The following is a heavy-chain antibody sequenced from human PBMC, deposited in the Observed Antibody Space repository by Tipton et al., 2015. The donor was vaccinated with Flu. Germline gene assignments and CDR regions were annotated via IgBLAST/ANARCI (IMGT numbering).Heavy chain of an antibody. Sequence: LRLSCAASGFTFSHYYMSWIRQAPGKGLEWIGDLHHTGNTYYNPSLRSRVTILVDRSKNQFSLKPSSVTAADTAVYYCARRDYSNYVSVPKNWFDPWGQGALVTVSS. D-gene: IGHD4-11*01. CDR1: GFTFSHYY. CDR2: LHHTGNT. V-gene: IGHV4-34*01. CDR3: ARRDYSNYVSVPKNWFDP. J-gene: IGHJ5*02.